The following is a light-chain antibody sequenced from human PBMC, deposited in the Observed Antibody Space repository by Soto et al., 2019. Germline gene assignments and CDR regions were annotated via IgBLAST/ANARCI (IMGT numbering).Light chain of an antibody. J-gene: IGKJ1*01. V-gene: IGKV3-11*01. Sequence: EIVLTQSPATLSLSPGERATLSCRASQSVSSYLAWYQQKPGQAPRLLIYDASNRATGIPARFSGSGSGTDFTLTISSLGPEDFAVSYCQQRSNWPPTWTFGQGTKVEIK. CDR2: DAS. CDR1: QSVSSY. CDR3: QQRSNWPPTWT.